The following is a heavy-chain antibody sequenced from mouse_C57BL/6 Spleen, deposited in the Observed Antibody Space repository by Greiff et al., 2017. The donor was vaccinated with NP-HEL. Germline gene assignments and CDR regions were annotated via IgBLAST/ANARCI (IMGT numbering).Heavy chain of an antibody. CDR1: GFTFTDYY. J-gene: IGHJ2*01. Sequence: DVTLVESGGGLVQPGGSLSLSCAASGFTFTDYYMSWVRQPPGKALEWLGFIRNKANGYTTEYSASVKGRFTISRDNSQSILYLQMNALRAEDSATYYCARYGALFDYWGQGTTLTVSS. CDR3: ARYGALFDY. V-gene: IGHV7-3*01. CDR2: IRNKANGYTT. D-gene: IGHD6-1*01.